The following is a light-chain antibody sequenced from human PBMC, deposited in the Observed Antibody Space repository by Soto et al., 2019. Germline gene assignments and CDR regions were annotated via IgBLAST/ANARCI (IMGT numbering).Light chain of an antibody. J-gene: IGKJ5*01. Sequence: DIQMTQSPSAISSSVLERFTITCRASQGISNYLAWFQQKPGKAPKLLIYKASSLESGVPSRFSGSGSGTEFTLTISSLQPEDFATYYCLQHNSYPFTFGGGTRLEIK. CDR2: KAS. CDR1: QGISNY. CDR3: LQHNSYPFT. V-gene: IGKV1-17*03.